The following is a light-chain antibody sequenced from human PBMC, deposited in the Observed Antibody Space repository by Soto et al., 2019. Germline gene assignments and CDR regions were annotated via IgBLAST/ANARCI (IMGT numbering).Light chain of an antibody. CDR2: EVS. CDR3: SSYTSSSTLEGV. CDR1: SSDVGGYNY. V-gene: IGLV2-14*01. Sequence: QSALTQPASVSGSPGQSITISCTGTSSDVGGYNYVSWYQQHPGKAPKLMIYEVSNRPSGVSNRFSGSKSGNTASLTISGLQAEDEADYYCSSYTSSSTLEGVFGGGTTVTVL. J-gene: IGLJ2*01.